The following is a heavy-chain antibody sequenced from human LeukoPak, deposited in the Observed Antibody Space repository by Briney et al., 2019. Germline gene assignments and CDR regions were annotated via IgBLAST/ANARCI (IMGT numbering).Heavy chain of an antibody. Sequence: GGSLRLSCAASGFIFSSYSMSWVRQAPGKGLEWVSVITGSGGNTYYADSVKGRFTISKDNSKNTVYLQMSSLRVDDTAVYYCAKAASSSWPSYYYGMDVWGQGTTATVSS. CDR1: GFIFSSYS. CDR3: AKAASSSWPSYYYGMDV. CDR2: ITGSGGNT. V-gene: IGHV3-23*01. J-gene: IGHJ6*02. D-gene: IGHD6-13*01.